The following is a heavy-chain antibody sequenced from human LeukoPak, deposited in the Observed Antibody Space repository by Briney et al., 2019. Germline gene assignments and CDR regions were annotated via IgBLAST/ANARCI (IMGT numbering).Heavy chain of an antibody. CDR3: ARAMVRGVAFSKDY. CDR1: GYTFTSYY. V-gene: IGHV1-46*01. Sequence: ASLKVSCKASGYTFTSYYMHCVPQAPGQGLEWMGIINPSGGSTRYAQKFQGRVTMTRDTSTSTVYMELSSLRSEDTAVYYCARAMVRGVAFSKDYWGQGALVTVSS. J-gene: IGHJ4*02. D-gene: IGHD3-10*01. CDR2: INPSGGST.